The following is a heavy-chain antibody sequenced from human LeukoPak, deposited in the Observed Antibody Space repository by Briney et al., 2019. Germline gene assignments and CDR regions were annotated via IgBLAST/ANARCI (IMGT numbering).Heavy chain of an antibody. CDR2: INWNGGST. Sequence: GRSLRLSCAASGFTFDDYGMSWVRQAPGKGLEWVSGINWNGGSTSYADSVKGRFTISRDNAKNSLYLQMNSLRAEDTALYYCARKIEAWYFDYWGQGTLVTVSS. CDR1: GFTFDDYG. D-gene: IGHD2/OR15-2a*01. J-gene: IGHJ4*02. CDR3: ARKIEAWYFDY. V-gene: IGHV3-20*04.